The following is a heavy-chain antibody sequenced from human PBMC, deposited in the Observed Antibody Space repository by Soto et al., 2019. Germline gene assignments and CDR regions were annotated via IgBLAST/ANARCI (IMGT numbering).Heavy chain of an antibody. V-gene: IGHV3-48*01. CDR1: GFTFSSYS. CDR3: ARGRPVDY. Sequence: GGSLRLSCAASGFTFSSYSMNWVRQAPGTGLEWVSYISSSSSTTYYADSVKGRFTISRDNAKNSLYLQMNSLRAEDTAVYYCARGRPVDYWGQGTLVTVSS. CDR2: ISSSSSTT. J-gene: IGHJ4*02.